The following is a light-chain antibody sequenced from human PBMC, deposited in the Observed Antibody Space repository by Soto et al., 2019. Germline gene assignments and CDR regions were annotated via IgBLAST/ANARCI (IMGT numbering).Light chain of an antibody. J-gene: IGLJ1*01. CDR3: SSYTSSSTYV. CDR2: EVS. Sequence: QSVLTQPASVSGSPGQTITISCTGTSSDVGGYKYVSWYQQHPGKAPKLLIYEVSNRPSGVSNRFSGSKSGNTASLTISGLQAEGEADYYCSSYTSSSTYVFGTGTKV. CDR1: SSDVGGYKY. V-gene: IGLV2-14*01.